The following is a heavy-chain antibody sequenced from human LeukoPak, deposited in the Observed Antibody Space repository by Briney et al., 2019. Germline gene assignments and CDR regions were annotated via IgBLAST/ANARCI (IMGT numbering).Heavy chain of an antibody. CDR1: GFTFSSYG. V-gene: IGHV3-30*18. CDR2: ISYDGSNK. D-gene: IGHD6-19*01. J-gene: IGHJ4*02. Sequence: GGSLRLSCAASGFTFSSYGMHWVRQAPGKGLEWVAVISYDGSNKYYADSVKGRFTISRDNSKNTLYLQTNSLRAEDTAVYYCAKDTSGWYMTFDYWGQGTLVTVSS. CDR3: AKDTSGWYMTFDY.